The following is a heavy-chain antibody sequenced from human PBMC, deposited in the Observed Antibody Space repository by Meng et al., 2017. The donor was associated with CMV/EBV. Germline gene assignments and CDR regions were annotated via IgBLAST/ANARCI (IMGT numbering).Heavy chain of an antibody. CDR1: GYTFTGYD. D-gene: IGHD3-3*01. V-gene: IGHV1-8*03. J-gene: IGHJ6*02. Sequence: ASVKVSCKASGYTFTGYDINWVRQATGQGLEWMGWMNPNSGNTGYAQKFQGRVTITRNSSISTAYMELSSLRSEDTAVYYCARGPAFSYDFWSGYYPGDYYYGMDVWGQGTTVTVSS. CDR3: ARGPAFSYDFWSGYYPGDYYYGMDV. CDR2: MNPNSGNT.